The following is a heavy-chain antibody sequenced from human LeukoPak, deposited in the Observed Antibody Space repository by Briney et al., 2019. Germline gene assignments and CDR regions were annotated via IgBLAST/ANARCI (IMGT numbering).Heavy chain of an antibody. J-gene: IGHJ3*01. CDR2: IDGDGSEK. CDR1: GFTFSSYS. V-gene: IGHV3-7*01. Sequence: GGSLRLSCAASGFTFSSYSMNWVRQAPGKGLEWVGNIDGDGSEKNYVDSGKGRFIIFRDNAKRTLYLQMNSLRAEDTAMYYCARDGVPAARDLWGQGTMVIVSS. CDR3: ARDGVPAARDL. D-gene: IGHD2-2*01.